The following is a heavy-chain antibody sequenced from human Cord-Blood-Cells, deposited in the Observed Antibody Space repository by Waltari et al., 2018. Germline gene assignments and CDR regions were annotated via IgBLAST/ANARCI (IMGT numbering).Heavy chain of an antibody. J-gene: IGHJ3*02. Sequence: EVQLVESGGGLIQTGGSLTLSCGAPGFSVGGHYQTWVGSAPGKGLEWVSVIYSGGSTYYADSVKGRFTISRDNSKNTLYLQMNSLRAEDTAVYYCATGYSSGWYDAFDIWGQGTMVTVSS. D-gene: IGHD6-19*01. CDR3: ATGYSSGWYDAFDI. V-gene: IGHV3-53*01. CDR1: GFSVGGHY. CDR2: IYSGGST.